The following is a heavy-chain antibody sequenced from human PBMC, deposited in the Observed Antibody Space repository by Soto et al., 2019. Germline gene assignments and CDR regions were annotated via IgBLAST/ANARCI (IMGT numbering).Heavy chain of an antibody. V-gene: IGHV3-30-3*01. CDR1: GFTFSSYA. CDR2: ISYDGSNK. D-gene: IGHD3-9*01. Sequence: GGSLRLSCAASGFTFSSYAMNWVRQAPGKGLEWVAVISYDGSNKYYADSVKGRFTISRDNSKNTVYLQMSSLKTEDTAVYYCANQIRYFDWFFPFDYWGPGAPVTVSS. CDR3: ANQIRYFDWFFPFDY. J-gene: IGHJ4*02.